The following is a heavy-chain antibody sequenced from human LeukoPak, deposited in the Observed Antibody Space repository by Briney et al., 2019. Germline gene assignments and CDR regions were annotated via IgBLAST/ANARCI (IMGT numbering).Heavy chain of an antibody. Sequence: ASVKVSCKASGYTFTSYYMHWVRQAPGQGLERMGIINPSSGSTSYAQKFQGRVTMTRDMSTSTVYMELSSLRSEDTAVYYCARERETGIWFDPWGQGTLVTVSS. J-gene: IGHJ5*02. CDR2: INPSSGST. CDR3: ARERETGIWFDP. D-gene: IGHD3-9*01. V-gene: IGHV1-46*01. CDR1: GYTFTSYY.